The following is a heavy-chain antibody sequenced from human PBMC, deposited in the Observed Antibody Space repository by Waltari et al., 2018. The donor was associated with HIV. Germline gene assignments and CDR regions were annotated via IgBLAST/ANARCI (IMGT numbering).Heavy chain of an antibody. CDR1: GFTFSSPA. J-gene: IGHJ4*02. Sequence: EVQLLESGGGLEQPGGSLRLACAASGFTFSSPAMSWVRQAPGKGLEWLSAISDIGHYIFYSDSVKGRFTISRDNSRNTLYLQMDSLRVEDTAVYYCAKGGLATGYSFGSWGQGTLVTVSS. D-gene: IGHD3-9*01. CDR3: AKGGLATGYSFGS. V-gene: IGHV3-23*01. CDR2: ISDIGHYI.